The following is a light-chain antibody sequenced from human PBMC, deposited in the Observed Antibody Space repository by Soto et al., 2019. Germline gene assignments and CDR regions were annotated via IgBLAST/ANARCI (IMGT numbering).Light chain of an antibody. CDR1: SSNIGGYNY. V-gene: IGLV2-14*03. Sequence: QSVLTQPASVSGSPGQSITISCTGTSSNIGGYNYVSWYQQHPGKAPKLMIYGVGSRPSGVSNRFSGSKSANTASLTISGLQAEDEADYYCSSYTSSSTEVFGTGTKVTV. J-gene: IGLJ1*01. CDR3: SSYTSSSTEV. CDR2: GVG.